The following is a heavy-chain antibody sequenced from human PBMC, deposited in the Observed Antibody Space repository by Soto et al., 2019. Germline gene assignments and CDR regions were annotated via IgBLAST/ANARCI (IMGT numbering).Heavy chain of an antibody. J-gene: IGHJ3*02. CDR1: GGTFSSYA. CDR2: IIPIFGTA. D-gene: IGHD6-6*01. V-gene: IGHV1-69*01. CDR3: AREEYSSSSGLVYAFDI. Sequence: QVQLVQSGAEVKKPGSSVKVSCKASGGTFSSYAISWVRQAPGQGLEWMGGIIPIFGTANYAQKFQGRVTITADESTSTAYMELSSLRSEDTAVYYCAREEYSSSSGLVYAFDIWGQVTMVTVSS.